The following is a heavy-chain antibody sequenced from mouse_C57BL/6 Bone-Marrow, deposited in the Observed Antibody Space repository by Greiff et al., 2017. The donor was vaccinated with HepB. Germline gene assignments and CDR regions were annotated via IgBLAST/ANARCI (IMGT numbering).Heavy chain of an antibody. CDR1: GFTFSDYY. CDR3: ARDLLLWYFDV. V-gene: IGHV5-16*01. Sequence: EVKLVESEGGLVQPGRSMKLSCTASGFTFSDYYMAWVRQVPEKGLEWVANINYDGSSTYYLDSLKSRFIISRDNAKNILYLQMSSLKSEDTATYYCARDLLLWYFDVWGTGTTVTVSS. CDR2: INYDGSST. J-gene: IGHJ1*03.